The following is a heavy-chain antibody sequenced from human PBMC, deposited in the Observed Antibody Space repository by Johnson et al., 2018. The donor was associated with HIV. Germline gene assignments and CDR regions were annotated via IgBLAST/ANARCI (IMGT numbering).Heavy chain of an antibody. V-gene: IGHV3-9*01. J-gene: IGHJ3*02. Sequence: VHLVESGGGLEQPGRSLRLSCAASGFRIDDYSMHWVRQVPGKGLEWVSRISWNRDRTDYADSVKGRFTISRDKAKNSLYLQMSSLRPEDTALYYCAKGDLTGWSTDALDIRGQGTMVTVSS. CDR1: GFRIDDYS. CDR2: ISWNRDRT. D-gene: IGHD3-9*01. CDR3: AKGDLTGWSTDALDI.